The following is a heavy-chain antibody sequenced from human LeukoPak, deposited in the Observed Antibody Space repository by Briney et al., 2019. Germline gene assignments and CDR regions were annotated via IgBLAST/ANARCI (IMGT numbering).Heavy chain of an antibody. CDR3: ARHTRKLRSSGYAFDI. J-gene: IGHJ3*02. D-gene: IGHD3-22*01. Sequence: SEILSLTCTVSGGSISSSSYYWSWIRQPPGKGLEWIGYIYYSGSTNYNPSLKSRVTISVDTSKNQFSLKLSSVTAADTAVYYCARHTRKLRSSGYAFDIWGQGTMVTVSS. CDR2: IYYSGST. V-gene: IGHV4-61*05. CDR1: GGSISSSSYY.